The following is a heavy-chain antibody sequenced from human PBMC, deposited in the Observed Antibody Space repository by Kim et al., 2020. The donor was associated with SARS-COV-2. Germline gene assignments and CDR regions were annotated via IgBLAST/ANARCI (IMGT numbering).Heavy chain of an antibody. CDR1: GFTFSDHW. CDR3: TRGVAADL. CDR2: IKHDGSQK. J-gene: IGHJ5*02. Sequence: GGSLRLSCAVSGFTFSDHWMTWVRPAPGKWLEWVANIKHDGSQKYYVDSVKGRFTVSRDNAKKSLFLQMNSLRVDDAAVYYCTRGVAADLWGQGTPVTFSS. D-gene: IGHD6-13*01. V-gene: IGHV3-7*01.